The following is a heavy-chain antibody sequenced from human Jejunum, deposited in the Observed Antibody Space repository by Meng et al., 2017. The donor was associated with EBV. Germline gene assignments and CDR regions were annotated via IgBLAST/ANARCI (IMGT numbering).Heavy chain of an antibody. D-gene: IGHD3-16*01. CDR3: TREWGADY. Sequence: QVQLVGSGGGVVQPGRSLILSCAASGFTFSGHAMQWVRQAPGKGLKWVALISNDGNNKYYADSVKGRFTISRDNSKNTLYLQMNSLRVDDTALYYCTREWGADYWGQGTLVTVSS. CDR2: ISNDGNNK. J-gene: IGHJ4*02. V-gene: IGHV3-30-3*01. CDR1: GFTFSGHA.